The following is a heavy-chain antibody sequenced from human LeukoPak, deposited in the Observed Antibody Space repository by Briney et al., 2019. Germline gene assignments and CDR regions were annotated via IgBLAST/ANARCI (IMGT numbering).Heavy chain of an antibody. D-gene: IGHD3-22*01. CDR2: TYYRSKWYN. J-gene: IGHJ4*02. CDR1: GDSVSSKSAA. CDR3: ARGAADSSGHYRIDY. V-gene: IGHV6-1*01. Sequence: SQTLSLTCAISGDSVSSKSAAWNWIRQSPSRGLEWLGRTYYRSKWYNDYAVSVKSRITIDADTSKNQFSLRLNSVTTEDTAVYYCARGAADSSGHYRIDYWGQGTLVTVSS.